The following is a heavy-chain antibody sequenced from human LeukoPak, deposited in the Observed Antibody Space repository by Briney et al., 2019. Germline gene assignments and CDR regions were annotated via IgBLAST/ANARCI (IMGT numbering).Heavy chain of an antibody. J-gene: IGHJ4*02. CDR1: GYTFTSYA. CDR2: INTNTGNP. D-gene: IGHD5-18*01. V-gene: IGHV7-4-1*02. Sequence: ASVKVSCKASGYTFTSYAMNWVRQAPGQGLEWMGWINTNTGNPTYAQGFTGRFVFSLDTSVSTAYLQISSLKAEDTAVYYCARDLRKDTAMVFRIGYWGQGTLVTVSS. CDR3: ARDLRKDTAMVFRIGY.